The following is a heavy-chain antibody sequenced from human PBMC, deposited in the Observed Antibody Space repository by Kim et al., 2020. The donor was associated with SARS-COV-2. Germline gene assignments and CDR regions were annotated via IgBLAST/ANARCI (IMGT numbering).Heavy chain of an antibody. CDR2: INAGNGGT. CDR1: GYSFISYA. D-gene: IGHD2-2*01. CDR3: ARVGQYCSSTTCYPSGFDI. Sequence: ASVKVSCKASGYSFISYAMHWVRQAPGQRLEWMGWINAGNGGTRYSLKFQGRVTISRDTSASTAYLEVNSLRSEDTAIYYCARVGQYCSSTTCYPSGFDIWGQGTMVTVS. J-gene: IGHJ3*02. V-gene: IGHV1-3*01.